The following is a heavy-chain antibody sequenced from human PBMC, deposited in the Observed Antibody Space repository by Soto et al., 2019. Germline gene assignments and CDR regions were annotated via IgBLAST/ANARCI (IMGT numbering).Heavy chain of an antibody. CDR1: GGTFTSYG. CDR3: VSGDCGGDGSFDY. J-gene: IGHJ4*02. Sequence: QVQLVQSGAEVKKPGSSVKVSCKASGGTFTSYGVSWVRQAPGQGLEWMGGIIPIFATANYAQKFQGRVTITADESTSTAYMELSSLRSEDSAVYYCVSGDCGGDGSFDYWGQGTLVTVSS. CDR2: IIPIFATA. V-gene: IGHV1-69*01. D-gene: IGHD2-21*02.